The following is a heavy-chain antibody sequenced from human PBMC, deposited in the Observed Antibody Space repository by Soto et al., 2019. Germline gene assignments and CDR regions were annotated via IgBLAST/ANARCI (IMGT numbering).Heavy chain of an antibody. CDR1: GYSFTSYW. D-gene: IGHD3-22*01. Sequence: PGESLKISCKGSGYSFTSYWIGWVRQMPGKGLEWMGIIYPGDSDTRYSPSFQGQVTISADKSISTAYLQWSSLKASDTAMYYCARHEVVDYYDSSVAAFDIWGQGTMVTVSS. J-gene: IGHJ3*02. CDR2: IYPGDSDT. CDR3: ARHEVVDYYDSSVAAFDI. V-gene: IGHV5-51*01.